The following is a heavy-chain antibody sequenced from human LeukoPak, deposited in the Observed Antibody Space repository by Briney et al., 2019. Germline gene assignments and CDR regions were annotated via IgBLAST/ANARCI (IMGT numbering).Heavy chain of an antibody. D-gene: IGHD3-9*01. Sequence: PGGSLRLSCAASGFTPSSYAINWVRQPPARGREWVAVLFNGGNTNNYEASVKGGFTISRDDAKNSVYLQMNSLRVEDKALYSCARAYCDIPTCQGRDQFDIWGQGTMLTVSS. CDR1: GFTPSSYA. J-gene: IGHJ3*02. CDR2: LFNGGNTN. V-gene: IGHV3-30*04. CDR3: ARAYCDIPTCQGRDQFDI.